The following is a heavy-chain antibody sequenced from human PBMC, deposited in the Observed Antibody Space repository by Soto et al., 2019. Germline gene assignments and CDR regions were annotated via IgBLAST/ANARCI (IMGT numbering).Heavy chain of an antibody. V-gene: IGHV3-23*01. J-gene: IGHJ4*02. CDR2: ISGSGGST. CDR1: GFTFSSYA. CDR3: EKGLRGYSGYVPFDY. D-gene: IGHD5-12*01. Sequence: EVQLLESGGGLVQTGGSLRLSCAASGFTFSSYAMSWVRQAPGKGLEWVSAISGSGGSTYYADSVKGRFTISRDNSKNTLYLQMNSLRAEDTAVYYCEKGLRGYSGYVPFDYWGQGTLVTVSS.